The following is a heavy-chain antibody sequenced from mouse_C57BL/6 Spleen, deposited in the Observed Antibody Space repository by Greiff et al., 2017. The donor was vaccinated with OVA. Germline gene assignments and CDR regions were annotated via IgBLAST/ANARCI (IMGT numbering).Heavy chain of an antibody. Sequence: EVMLVESGGGLVKPGGSLKLSCAASGFTFSDYGMHWVRQAPEKGLEWVAYISSGSSTIYYADTVKGRFTSSRDNAKNTLFLQMTSLGAEDTAMYYCARHWGYFDYWGQGTTLTVSS. J-gene: IGHJ2*01. CDR1: GFTFSDYG. CDR3: ARHWGYFDY. V-gene: IGHV5-17*01. CDR2: ISSGSSTI. D-gene: IGHD4-1*01.